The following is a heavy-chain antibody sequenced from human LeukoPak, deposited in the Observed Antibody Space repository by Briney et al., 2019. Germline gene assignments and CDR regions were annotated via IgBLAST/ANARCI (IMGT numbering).Heavy chain of an antibody. J-gene: IGHJ3*02. Sequence: GGSLRLSCAASGFTFSSYWMNWARQAPGEGLEWVASINHNGNVNYYVDSVKGRFTISRDNAKNSLYLQINSLRPEDTAVYHCARVDDLDAFDMWGQGTLVTVSS. V-gene: IGHV3-7*01. CDR2: INHNGNVN. CDR1: GFTFSSYW. CDR3: ARVDDLDAFDM. D-gene: IGHD2-2*03.